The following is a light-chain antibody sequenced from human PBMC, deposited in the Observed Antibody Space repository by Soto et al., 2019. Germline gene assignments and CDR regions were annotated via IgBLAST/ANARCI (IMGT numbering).Light chain of an antibody. CDR3: QQRSNWPPT. J-gene: IGKJ1*01. V-gene: IGKV3-11*01. CDR1: QSVSSY. CDR2: DAF. Sequence: EIVLTQSPATLSLSPGERATLSCRASQSVSSYLAWYQQRPGQAPRLLIYDAFNRATGIPARFSGSGSGTDFTLTISSLEPQDFAVYYGQQRSNWPPTFGQGTKVEIK.